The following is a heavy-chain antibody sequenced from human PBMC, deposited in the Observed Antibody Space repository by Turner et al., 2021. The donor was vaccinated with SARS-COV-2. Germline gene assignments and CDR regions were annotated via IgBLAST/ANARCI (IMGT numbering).Heavy chain of an antibody. D-gene: IGHD2-21*02. CDR1: GFSFNDYG. V-gene: IGHV3-33*01. CDR2: IWPDGNNK. CDR3: ARDSNVMTSYGDL. J-gene: IGHJ4*02. Sequence: QVLLEQSGGGVVQPGGSLRLPCAASGFSFNDYGMHWVRQTRDEGLEWVADIWPDGNNKYYVGSVRGRFSISRDNSKNTIDLQMNSLRVDDTAVYYCARDSNVMTSYGDLWGQGTLVTVSS.